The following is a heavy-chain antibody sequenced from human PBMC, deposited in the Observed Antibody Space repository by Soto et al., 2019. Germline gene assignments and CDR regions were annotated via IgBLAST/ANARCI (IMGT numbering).Heavy chain of an antibody. D-gene: IGHD3-3*01. J-gene: IGHJ4*01. V-gene: IGHV1-58*01. Sequence: SVKVSCKASGFTFTSSAVQWVRQARGQRLEWIGWIVVGSGNTNYAQKFQERVTITRDMSTSTAYMELSSLRSEDTAVYYCATTETLRSRDRDYYDFWSGYYGPFDYWG. CDR2: IVVGSGNT. CDR3: ATTETLRSRDRDYYDFWSGYYGPFDY. CDR1: GFTFTSSA.